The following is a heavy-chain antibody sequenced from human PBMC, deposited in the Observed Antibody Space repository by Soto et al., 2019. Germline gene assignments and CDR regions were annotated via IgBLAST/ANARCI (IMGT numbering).Heavy chain of an antibody. D-gene: IGHD3-10*01. Sequence: GSLILSCAASGFNFSNFGMHWVLQAPGKGLEWVAIIWYDVSHRYYVDSVKGRFTISRENFENTFYLQMNGLRAEDTAVYYCGAGKPHHFRGQETVVPVSS. CDR2: IWYDVSHR. CDR3: GAGKPHHF. V-gene: IGHV3-33*01. J-gene: IGHJ4*02. CDR1: GFNFSNFG.